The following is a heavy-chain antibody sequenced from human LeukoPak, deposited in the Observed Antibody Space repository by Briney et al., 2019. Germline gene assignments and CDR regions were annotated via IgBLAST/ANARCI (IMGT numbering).Heavy chain of an antibody. J-gene: IGHJ5*02. Sequence: GGSLRLSCAASGFMFSNYGMHWVRQAPGKGLEWVAVISYDGSNEYYADSVKARFTISRDNSKNTLYLQMNSLRAEDTAVYYCAKDSSSGWYGWFDPWGQGTLVTVSS. V-gene: IGHV3-30*18. CDR1: GFMFSNYG. CDR2: ISYDGSNE. CDR3: AKDSSSGWYGWFDP. D-gene: IGHD6-19*01.